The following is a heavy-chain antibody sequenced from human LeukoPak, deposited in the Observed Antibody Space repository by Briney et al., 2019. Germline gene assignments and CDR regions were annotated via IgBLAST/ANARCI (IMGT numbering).Heavy chain of an antibody. CDR3: ASAGPGLGRPFDF. V-gene: IGHV6-1*01. CDR1: GGTVSGNRVA. J-gene: IGHJ4*02. D-gene: IGHD3-16*01. Sequence: SQTLSLICAISGGTVSGNRVAWSWIRQSPSRGLEWLGRAYCRSKWHNDYAVSVKGRTTISVDTSKNQSSLHLNSVTPEVTAVYYCASAGPGLGRPFDFWGQGTLVTVSS. CDR2: AYCRSKWHN.